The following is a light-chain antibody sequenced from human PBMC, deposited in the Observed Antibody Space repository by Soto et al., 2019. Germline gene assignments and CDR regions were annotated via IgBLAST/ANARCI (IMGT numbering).Light chain of an antibody. V-gene: IGKV3-20*01. J-gene: IGKJ1*01. Sequence: EIVLTQSPGTLSLSPGERATLSCRASQSVSSSYLAWYQQKPGQAPRLLIYGASSRATGIPDRFSGSGSGTDFTLTISRLEPEDFEVYYCQQYGSSPLWTFGQGTKVEIK. CDR2: GAS. CDR3: QQYGSSPLWT. CDR1: QSVSSSY.